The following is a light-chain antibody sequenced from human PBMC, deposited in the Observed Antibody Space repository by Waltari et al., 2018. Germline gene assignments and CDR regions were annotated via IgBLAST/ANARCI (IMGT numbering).Light chain of an antibody. CDR2: YDS. J-gene: IGLJ1*01. V-gene: IGLV3-21*01. CDR1: NIERKS. CDR3: QVWDANTDPGV. Sequence: SYVLTQPPSVAAAPGETARVTCGGNNIERKSVHWYQQKPGQAPLLVISYDSDRPSGIPERFSGSNSGDTATLTISRVEAGDEADYYCQVWDANTDPGVFGTGTEVTVL.